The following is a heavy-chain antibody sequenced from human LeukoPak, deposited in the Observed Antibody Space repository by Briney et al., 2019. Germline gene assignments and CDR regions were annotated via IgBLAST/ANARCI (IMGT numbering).Heavy chain of an antibody. CDR2: IYYSGST. D-gene: IGHD2-2*01. CDR1: GGSISSSGYY. J-gene: IGHJ5*02. V-gene: IGHV4-39*01. Sequence: SETLSLTCTVSGGSISSSGYYWGWIRQPPGKGLEWIGSIYYSGSTYYNPSLKSRVTISVDTSKNQFSLILSSVTAADTAVYYCARRVVVVPAVSNWFDLWGEGTLVSVSS. CDR3: ARRVVVVPAVSNWFDL.